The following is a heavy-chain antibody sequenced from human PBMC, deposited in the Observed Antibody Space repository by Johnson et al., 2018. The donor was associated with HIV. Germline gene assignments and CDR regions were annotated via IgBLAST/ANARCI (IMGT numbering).Heavy chain of an antibody. CDR3: AKGFRVGATDAFDI. J-gene: IGHJ3*02. CDR1: GFNFDDYG. D-gene: IGHD1-26*01. V-gene: IGHV3-7*01. CDR2: IKQDGSEK. Sequence: VQLVESGGGVVRPGESLRLSCTVSGFNFDDYGMSWVRQAPGKGLEWVATIKQDGSEKYYVDSVKGRFTISRDNSKNTLYLQMNSLRAEDTAVYRCAKGFRVGATDAFDIWGHGTMVTVSS.